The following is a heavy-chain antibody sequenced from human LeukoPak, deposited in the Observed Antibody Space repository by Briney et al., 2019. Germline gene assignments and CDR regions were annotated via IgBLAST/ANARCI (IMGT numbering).Heavy chain of an antibody. D-gene: IGHD1-1*01. Sequence: PGGSLRLSCAASGFTFSSYAMSWVRQAPGKGLEWVSAISDSGSNTYYADSVRGRFTISRDNSKNTLYLLMNSLRAEDTAVYYCAKSRLYITTVLGDYWGQGTLVTVSS. CDR1: GFTFSSYA. J-gene: IGHJ4*02. CDR2: ISDSGSNT. V-gene: IGHV3-23*01. CDR3: AKSRLYITTVLGDY.